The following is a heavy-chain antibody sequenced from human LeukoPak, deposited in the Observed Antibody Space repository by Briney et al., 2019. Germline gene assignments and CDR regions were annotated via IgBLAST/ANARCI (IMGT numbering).Heavy chain of an antibody. CDR2: IIPIFGTA. CDR3: ARVSADYYGSGAFDI. V-gene: IGHV1-69*13. CDR1: GGTFSSYA. D-gene: IGHD3-10*01. Sequence: GASVKVSCKASGGTFSSYAISWVRQAPGQGLEWMGGIIPIFGTANYAQKFQGRVTITADESTSTAYMELSSLRSEDTAVYYCARVSADYYGSGAFDIWGQGTMVTVSS. J-gene: IGHJ3*02.